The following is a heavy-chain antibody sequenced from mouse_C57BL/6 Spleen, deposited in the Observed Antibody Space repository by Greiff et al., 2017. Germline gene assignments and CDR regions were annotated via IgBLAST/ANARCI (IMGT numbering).Heavy chain of an antibody. J-gene: IGHJ1*03. CDR2: IHPNSGST. CDR3: ASSYYGSSRYWYFDV. Sequence: QVQLQQPGAELVKPGASVKLSCKASGYTFTSYWMHWVKQRPGQGLEWIGMIHPNSGSTNYNEKFKSKATLTVDKSSSTAYMQLSSLTSEDAAVDYCASSYYGSSRYWYFDVWGTGTTVTVSS. CDR1: GYTFTSYW. V-gene: IGHV1-64*01. D-gene: IGHD1-1*01.